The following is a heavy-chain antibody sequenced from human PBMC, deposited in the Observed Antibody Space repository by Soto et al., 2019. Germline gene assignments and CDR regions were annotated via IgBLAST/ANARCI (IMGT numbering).Heavy chain of an antibody. Sequence: EVQLLESGGGLVQPAGSLRLSCAASGFTFSSYAMNCVRQNPRRGLELVSVISGRGGSTYYAASVKGRFTISRDNSLITLYLQTSRVRAADTSVYYCARRSSGLYFDAWGQGTLVTAAS. CDR2: ISGRGGST. CDR1: GFTFSSYA. D-gene: IGHD6-19*01. J-gene: IGHJ5*02. V-gene: IGHV3-23*01. CDR3: ARRSSGLYFDA.